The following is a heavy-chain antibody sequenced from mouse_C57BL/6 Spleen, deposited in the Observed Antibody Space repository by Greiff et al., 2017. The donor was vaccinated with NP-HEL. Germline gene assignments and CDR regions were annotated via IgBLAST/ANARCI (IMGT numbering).Heavy chain of an antibody. CDR2: IHPNSGST. J-gene: IGHJ2*01. Sequence: QVQLQQPGAELVKPGASVKLSCEASGYTFTSYWMHWVKQRPGQGLEWIGMIHPNSGSTNYNEKFKSKATLTVDKSSSTAYMQLSSLTSEDSAVYYCARGAYGSSFDYWGQGTTLTVSS. D-gene: IGHD1-1*01. CDR3: ARGAYGSSFDY. V-gene: IGHV1-64*01. CDR1: GYTFTSYW.